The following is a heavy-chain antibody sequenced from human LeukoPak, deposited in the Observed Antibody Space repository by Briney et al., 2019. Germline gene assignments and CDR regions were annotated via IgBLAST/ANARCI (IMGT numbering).Heavy chain of an antibody. CDR3: ARLRWFGESYYYYGMDV. CDR2: IYYSGST. D-gene: IGHD3-10*01. V-gene: IGHV4-59*08. J-gene: IGHJ6*02. CDR1: GGSISSYY. Sequence: PSETLSLTCTVSGGSISSYYWSWIRQPPGKGLEWIGYIYYSGSTNYNPSLKSRVTISVDTSKNQFSLKLSSVTAADTAVYYCARLRWFGESYYYYGMDVWGQGTTVTVSS.